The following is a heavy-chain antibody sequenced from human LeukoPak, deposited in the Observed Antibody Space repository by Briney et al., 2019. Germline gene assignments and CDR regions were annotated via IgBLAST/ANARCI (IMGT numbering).Heavy chain of an antibody. J-gene: IGHJ4*02. CDR3: ARDLSGNGELFDY. CDR1: GYTFTYCS. D-gene: IGHD1-26*01. Sequence: RASVKVSCKASGYTFTYCSLHWLQQAPGQGLERMRRITLYNGNTNYAKKFQGRVTMTRDMSTSTVYMELSSLRSEDTAVYYCARDLSGNGELFDYWGQGTLVTVSS. CDR2: ITLYNGNT. V-gene: IGHV1-68*03.